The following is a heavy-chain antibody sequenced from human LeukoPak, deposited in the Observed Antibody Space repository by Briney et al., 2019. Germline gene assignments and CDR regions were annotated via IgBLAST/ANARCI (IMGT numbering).Heavy chain of an antibody. CDR1: GGSISSYY. CDR2: IYYSGST. J-gene: IGHJ5*02. V-gene: IGHV4-59*01. CDR3: ARGSLTTLNWFDP. Sequence: SETLSLTCTVSGGSISSYYWSWIRQPPGKGLEWIGYIYYSGSTNYNPSLKSRVTISVDTSKNQFSLKLSSMTAADTAVYYCARGSLTTLNWFDPWGQGTLVTVSS. D-gene: IGHD4-11*01.